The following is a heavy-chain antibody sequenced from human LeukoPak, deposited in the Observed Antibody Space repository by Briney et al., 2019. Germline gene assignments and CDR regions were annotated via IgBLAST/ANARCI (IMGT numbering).Heavy chain of an antibody. J-gene: IGHJ5*02. V-gene: IGHV4-61*01. Sequence: SETLSLTCTVSGGSVSSGSYYWSWIRQPPGKGLEWIGSIYYSGSTNYNPSLKSRVTISVDTSKNQFSLKLSSVTAADTAVYYCAREPGYCSGGSCYGGWFDPWGQGTLVTVSS. CDR1: GGSVSSGSYY. CDR2: IYYSGST. D-gene: IGHD2-15*01. CDR3: AREPGYCSGGSCYGGWFDP.